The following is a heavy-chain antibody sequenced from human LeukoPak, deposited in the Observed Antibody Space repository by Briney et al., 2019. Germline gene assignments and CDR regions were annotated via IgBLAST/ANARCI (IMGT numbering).Heavy chain of an antibody. CDR1: GFTFSSYE. Sequence: PGGSLRLSCAASGFTFSSYEMNWVRQAPGKGLGWVSYISSSGSTIYYADSVKGRFTISRDNAKNSLYLQMNSLRAEYTAVYYCAARSGRDYYYYYMDVWGKGTTVTVSS. D-gene: IGHD3-10*01. CDR2: ISSSGSTI. V-gene: IGHV3-48*03. J-gene: IGHJ6*03. CDR3: AARSGRDYYYYYMDV.